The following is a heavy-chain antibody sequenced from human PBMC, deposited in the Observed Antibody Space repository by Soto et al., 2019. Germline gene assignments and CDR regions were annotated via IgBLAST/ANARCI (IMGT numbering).Heavy chain of an antibody. J-gene: IGHJ6*02. CDR1: GGSISSSSYY. D-gene: IGHD1-26*01. CDR2: IYYSGST. Sequence: PSETLSLTCTVSGGSISSSSYYWGWIRQPPGKGLEWIGSIYYSGSTYYNPSLKSRVTISVDTSKNQFSLKLSSVTAADTAVYYCARQSGSYMTDYYYSGMDVWGQGTTVTVSS. CDR3: ARQSGSYMTDYYYSGMDV. V-gene: IGHV4-39*01.